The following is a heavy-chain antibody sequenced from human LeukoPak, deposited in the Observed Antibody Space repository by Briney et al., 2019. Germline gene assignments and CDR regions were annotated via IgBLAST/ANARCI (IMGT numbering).Heavy chain of an antibody. CDR1: GFSFSSYV. Sequence: GGSLRLSCSVSGFSFSSYVLHWVRQAPGKGLESVSGISQNGDNTYYADSVKGRFTISKDNSENTLYLQMNSLRPEDTAVYYCMNPNHYGSGRWGQGALVTVSS. V-gene: IGHV3-64D*06. J-gene: IGHJ4*02. CDR3: MNPNHYGSGR. CDR2: ISQNGDNT. D-gene: IGHD3-10*01.